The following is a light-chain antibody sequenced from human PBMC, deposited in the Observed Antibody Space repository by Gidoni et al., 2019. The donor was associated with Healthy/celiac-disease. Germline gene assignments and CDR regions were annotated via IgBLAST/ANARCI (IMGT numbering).Light chain of an antibody. CDR1: QSVSSSY. J-gene: IGKJ2*01. V-gene: IGKV3-20*01. Sequence: EIVLTQYPGTLPLSPGERATLSCRASQSVSSSYLAWYQQKPGQAPRLLIYGASSRATGIPDRFSGSGSETDFTLTISRLEPEDFAVYYCQQYGSSPPYTFGQGTKLEIK. CDR3: QQYGSSPPYT. CDR2: GAS.